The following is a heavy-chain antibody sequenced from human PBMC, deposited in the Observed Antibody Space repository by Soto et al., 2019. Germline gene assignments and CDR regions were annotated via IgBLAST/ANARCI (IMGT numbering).Heavy chain of an antibody. Sequence: EVQLVESGGGLVKPGESLRLSCAASGFTFSNYNMIWVRQAPGKGLEWVSSISRSSGYIYYADSMKGRFTISRDNAKNSLFLQMNSLRDEDTPVYFCARCGTGVQDGYNYIPNYWGQGTLVTVSS. CDR3: ARCGTGVQDGYNYIPNY. CDR2: ISRSSGYI. D-gene: IGHD5-12*01. CDR1: GFTFSNYN. J-gene: IGHJ4*02. V-gene: IGHV3-21*01.